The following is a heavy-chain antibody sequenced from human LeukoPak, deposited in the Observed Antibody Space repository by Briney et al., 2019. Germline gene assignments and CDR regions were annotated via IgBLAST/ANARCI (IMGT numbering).Heavy chain of an antibody. CDR1: GFTFSNYW. V-gene: IGHV3-7*03. CDR3: AKADQKYYDFWSGYDY. Sequence: GGSLRLSCAASGFTFSNYWMSWVRQAPGKGLEWVANIEQDGSEKYYVDSVRGRFTISRDNSKNTLYLQMNSLRAEDTAVYYCAKADQKYYDFWSGYDYWGQGTLVTVSS. J-gene: IGHJ4*02. CDR2: IEQDGSEK. D-gene: IGHD3-3*01.